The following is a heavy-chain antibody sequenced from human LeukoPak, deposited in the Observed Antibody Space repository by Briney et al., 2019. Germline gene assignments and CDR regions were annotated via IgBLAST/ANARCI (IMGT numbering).Heavy chain of an antibody. CDR1: GGSISSNNYY. CDR2: INYSGRT. J-gene: IGHJ4*02. CDR3: ARGSGSSRDYYFDY. V-gene: IGHV4-39*01. Sequence: SSETLSLTCTVSGGSISSNNYYWGWIRQPPGKGLEWSGSINYSGRTSYNPSLRSRVTISVDTSKNQFSLQLNSVTPEDTAIYYCARGSGSSRDYYFDYWGRGTLVTVSS. D-gene: IGHD1-26*01.